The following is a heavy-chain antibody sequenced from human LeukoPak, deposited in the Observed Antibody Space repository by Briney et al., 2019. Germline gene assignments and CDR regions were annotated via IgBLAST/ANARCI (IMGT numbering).Heavy chain of an antibody. J-gene: IGHJ5*02. D-gene: IGHD1-7*01. CDR2: ISSSGNTM. Sequence: QPGGSLRLSCAASGFTFSTYGMSWVRQAPGKGLEWVSYISSSGNTMSYADSVKGRFTISRDNAKTSLYLQMNSLRAEDTAVYYCTRWIPGTIFPWFDPWGQGTLVTISS. CDR3: TRWIPGTIFPWFDP. CDR1: GFTFSTYG. V-gene: IGHV3-48*04.